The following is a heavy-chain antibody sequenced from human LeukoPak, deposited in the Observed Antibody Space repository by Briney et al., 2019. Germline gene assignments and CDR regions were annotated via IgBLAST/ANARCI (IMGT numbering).Heavy chain of an antibody. V-gene: IGHV4-39*07. CDR3: ARVPTVTFFDH. D-gene: IGHD4-17*01. CDR2: IYYSGST. CDR1: GVSSSSSSYY. J-gene: IGHJ4*02. Sequence: SETLSRTCTVSGVSSSSSSYYWVWIRQPPGKGLEWIGSIYYSGSTYYNPSLKRRVTISVDTSKNQFSLKLSSVTAADTAVYYCARVPTVTFFDHWGQGTLVTDSS.